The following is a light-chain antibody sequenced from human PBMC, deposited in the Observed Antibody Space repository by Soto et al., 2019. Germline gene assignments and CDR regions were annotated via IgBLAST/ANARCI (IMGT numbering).Light chain of an antibody. CDR3: QQYGSSPRT. J-gene: IGKJ4*02. V-gene: IGKV3-20*01. Sequence: EIVLTQSPGTLSLSPGEIATLSCRASQSVSSTYLAWYQQKPGQAPRVLIYRASSRATGIPDRFSGSGSGTDFTLTISRLEPEDFAVYYCQQYGSSPRTFGGGTKVDIK. CDR2: RAS. CDR1: QSVSSTY.